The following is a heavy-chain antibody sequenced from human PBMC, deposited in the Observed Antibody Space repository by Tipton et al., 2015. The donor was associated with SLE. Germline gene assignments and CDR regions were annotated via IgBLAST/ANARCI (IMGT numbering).Heavy chain of an antibody. J-gene: IGHJ4*02. CDR3: ARRAVAVFDY. CDR1: GFTFSDYY. CDR2: ISSSSSYI. Sequence: GSLRLSCAASGFTFSDYYMTWIRQAPGKGLEWVSSISSSSSYIYYADSVKGRFTISRDNAKNSLYLQMNSLRAEDTAVYYCARRAVAVFDYGGQGTLVTVSS. V-gene: IGHV3-11*06. D-gene: IGHD6-19*01.